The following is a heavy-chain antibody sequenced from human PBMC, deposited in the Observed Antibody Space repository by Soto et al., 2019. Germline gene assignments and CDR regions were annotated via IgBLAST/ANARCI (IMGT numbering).Heavy chain of an antibody. CDR1: EFTFSNYA. CDR3: ANDPRQLMVYLDY. J-gene: IGHJ4*02. Sequence: GGSLRLSCAASEFTFSNYAMSWVRQAPGKGLEWVSSISDNGGTTYYADSVKGRFTISRDNSKNTLYLQMNSLRAEDTAVYYCANDPRQLMVYLDYRCPAPQVTVSS. V-gene: IGHV3-23*01. CDR2: ISDNGGTT. D-gene: IGHD6-13*01.